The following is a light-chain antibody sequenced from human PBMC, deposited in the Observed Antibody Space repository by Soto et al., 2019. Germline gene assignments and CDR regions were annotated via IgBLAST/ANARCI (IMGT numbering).Light chain of an antibody. V-gene: IGKV1-5*03. CDR2: KAS. CDR1: QTISSW. CDR3: QHYNSYSEA. Sequence: DIQITQSPSTLSGSEGDRVTITCRASQTISSWFAWYQQKPGKAPKLLIYKASTLKSGVPSRFSGSGSGTEFTLTISSLQPDDFATYYCQHYNSYSEAFGQGTKVDIK. J-gene: IGKJ1*01.